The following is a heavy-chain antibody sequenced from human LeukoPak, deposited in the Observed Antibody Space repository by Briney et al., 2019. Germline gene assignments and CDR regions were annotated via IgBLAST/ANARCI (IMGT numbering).Heavy chain of an antibody. CDR2: IIPIFGTA. V-gene: IGHV1-69*13. CDR3: ARPSTHYYDSSGLYAFDI. Sequence: ASVKVSCKASGGTFSSYAISWVRQAPGQGLEWMGGIIPIFGTANYAQKFQGRVTITADESTSTAYMELSSLRSEDTAVYYCARPSTHYYDSSGLYAFDIWGQGTMVTVSS. CDR1: GGTFSSYA. J-gene: IGHJ3*02. D-gene: IGHD3-22*01.